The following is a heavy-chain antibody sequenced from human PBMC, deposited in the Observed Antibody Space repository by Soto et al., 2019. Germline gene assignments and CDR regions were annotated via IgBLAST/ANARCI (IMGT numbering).Heavy chain of an antibody. CDR2: IYYSGST. J-gene: IGHJ4*02. CDR1: GGSISSYY. CDR3: ARDSARGYSGYDY. D-gene: IGHD5-12*01. V-gene: IGHV4-59*01. Sequence: PETLSLTCTVSGGSISSYYWSWIRQPPGKGLEWIGYIYYSGSTNYNPSLKSRVTISVDTSKNQFSLKLSSVTAADTAVYYCARDSARGYSGYDYWGQGTLVTVSS.